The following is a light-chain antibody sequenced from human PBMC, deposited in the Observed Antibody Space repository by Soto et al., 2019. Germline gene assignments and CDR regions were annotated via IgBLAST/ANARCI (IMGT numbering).Light chain of an antibody. CDR3: CSYTANSVV. CDR1: SSDIGRYNL. V-gene: IGLV2-23*02. Sequence: QSALTQPASVSGSPGQSITISCTGTSSDIGRYNLVSWYQQHPGKAPKLIIFEVNKRPSGVSNRFSASKSGNTASLAISGLQAEDEADYYCCSYTANSVVFGEGTKLTVL. J-gene: IGLJ2*01. CDR2: EVN.